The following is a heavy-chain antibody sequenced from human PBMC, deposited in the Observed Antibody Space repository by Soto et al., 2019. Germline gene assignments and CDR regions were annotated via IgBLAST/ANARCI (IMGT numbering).Heavy chain of an antibody. J-gene: IGHJ4*02. V-gene: IGHV3-23*01. CDR2: ISGSGGST. CDR3: AKEVEYSSSWSDIDY. D-gene: IGHD6-13*01. CDR1: GFTFSSYA. Sequence: GGSLRLSCAASGFTFSSYAMSWVRQAPGKGLKWVSAISGSGGSTYYADSVKGRFTISRDNSKNTLYLQMNSLRAEDTAVYYCAKEVEYSSSWSDIDYWGQGTLVTVSS.